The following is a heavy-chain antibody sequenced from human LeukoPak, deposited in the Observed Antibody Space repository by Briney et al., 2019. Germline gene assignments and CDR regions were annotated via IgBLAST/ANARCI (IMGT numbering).Heavy chain of an antibody. CDR1: GFTFSTYS. D-gene: IGHD3-3*01. V-gene: IGHV3-33*08. J-gene: IGHJ4*02. CDR2: IWYDGSNK. Sequence: PGGSLRLSCAASGFTFSTYSMNWVRQAPGKGLEWVAVIWYDGSNKYYADSVKGRFTISRDNSKNTLYLQMNSLRAEDTAVYYCARGRMRFLEWSPLDYWGQGTLVTVSS. CDR3: ARGRMRFLEWSPLDY.